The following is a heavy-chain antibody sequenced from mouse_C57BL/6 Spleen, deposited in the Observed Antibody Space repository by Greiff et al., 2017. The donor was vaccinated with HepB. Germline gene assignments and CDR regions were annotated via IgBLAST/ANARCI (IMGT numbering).Heavy chain of an antibody. CDR2: IYPGSGST. CDR1: GYTFTSYW. CDR3: ARSGTYYSNYVGY. D-gene: IGHD2-5*01. J-gene: IGHJ2*01. V-gene: IGHV1-55*01. Sequence: VQLQQPGAELVKPGASVKMSCKASGYTFTSYWITWVKQRPGQGLEWIGDIYPGSGSTNYNEKFKSKATLTVDTSSSTAYMQLSSLTSEDSAVYYCARSGTYYSNYVGYWGQGTTLTVSS.